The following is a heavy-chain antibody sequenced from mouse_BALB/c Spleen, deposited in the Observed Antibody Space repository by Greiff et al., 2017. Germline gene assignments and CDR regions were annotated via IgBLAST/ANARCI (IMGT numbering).Heavy chain of an antibody. CDR3: TRAGDYYGNYRAMDY. D-gene: IGHD2-1*01. J-gene: IGHJ4*01. CDR2: IDPANGNT. CDR1: GFNIKDTY. V-gene: IGHV14-3*02. Sequence: VHVKQSGAELVKPGASVKLSCTASGFNIKDTYMHWVKQRPEQGLEWIGRIDPANGNTKYDPKFQGKATITADTSSNTAYLQLSSLTSEDTAVYYCTRAGDYYGNYRAMDYWGQGTSVTVSS.